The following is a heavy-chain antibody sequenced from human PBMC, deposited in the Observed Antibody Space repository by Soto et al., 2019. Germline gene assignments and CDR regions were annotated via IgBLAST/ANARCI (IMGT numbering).Heavy chain of an antibody. D-gene: IGHD5-18*01. CDR3: TKGTLYSYGYRDWFDS. CDR1: GFKFEQYA. Sequence: SLRLSGVASGFKFEQYAMSWVRQAPGKGPEWVSGISWNGGSLVYSDSVKGRFTISRDNAKNSLYLQMDDLRTEDTALYCCTKGTLYSYGYRDWFDSWGQGTRVTVYS. J-gene: IGHJ5*01. V-gene: IGHV3-9*01. CDR2: ISWNGGSL.